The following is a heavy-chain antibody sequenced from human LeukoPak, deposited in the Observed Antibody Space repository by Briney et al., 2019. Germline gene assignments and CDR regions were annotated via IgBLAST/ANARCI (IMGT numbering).Heavy chain of an antibody. J-gene: IGHJ6*03. D-gene: IGHD3-3*01. V-gene: IGHV3-66*01. CDR1: GFTFSSYS. Sequence: PGGSLRLSCAASGFTFSSYSMNWVRQAPGKGLEWVSVIYSGGSTYYADSLKGRFTISRDNSKNTVYLQMNSLRAEDTAVYYCAKSTPLRFLESGYMDVWGKGTTVTVSS. CDR3: AKSTPLRFLESGYMDV. CDR2: IYSGGST.